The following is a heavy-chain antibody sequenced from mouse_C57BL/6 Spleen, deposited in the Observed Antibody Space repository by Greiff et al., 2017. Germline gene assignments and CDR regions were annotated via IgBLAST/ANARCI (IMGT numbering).Heavy chain of an antibody. D-gene: IGHD2-4*01. J-gene: IGHJ4*01. CDR1: GYTFTSYW. V-gene: IGHV1-5*01. CDR3: TKGDYGGGYYYAMDY. Sequence: EVKLQESGTVLARPGASVKMSCKTSGYTFTSYWMHWVKQRPGQGLEWIGAIYPGNSDTSYNQKFKGKAKLTAVTSASTAYMELSSLTNEDSAVYYCTKGDYGGGYYYAMDYWGQGTSVTVSS. CDR2: IYPGNSDT.